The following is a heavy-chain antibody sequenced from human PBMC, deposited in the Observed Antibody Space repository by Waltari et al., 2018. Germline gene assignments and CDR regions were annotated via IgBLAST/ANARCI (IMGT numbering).Heavy chain of an antibody. Sequence: QVQLQQWGAGLLKPSETLSLTCAVYGGSFSGNYWNWIRQPPGKGLEWIGSLHYTGDTMYNASLKSRVTISLDRSKRHLSLKLQSVTAADTALYYCGSSGNLGLIDFWGQGTLVAVSS. CDR3: GSSGNLGLIDF. V-gene: IGHV4-34*01. D-gene: IGHD1-26*01. CDR1: GGSFSGNY. CDR2: LHYTGDT. J-gene: IGHJ4*02.